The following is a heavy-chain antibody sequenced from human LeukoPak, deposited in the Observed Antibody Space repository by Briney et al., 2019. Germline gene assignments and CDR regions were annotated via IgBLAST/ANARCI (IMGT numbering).Heavy chain of an antibody. CDR3: ARYYSGWYYFDY. CDR1: GGTFSSYA. J-gene: IGHJ4*02. CDR2: IIPIFDTA. D-gene: IGHD6-19*01. Sequence: GASVKVSCKASGGTFSSYAISWVRQAPGQGLEWMGGIIPIFDTANYAQKFQGRVTITADESTSTAYMELSSLRSEDTAVYYCARYYSGWYYFDYWGQGTLVTVSS. V-gene: IGHV1-69*13.